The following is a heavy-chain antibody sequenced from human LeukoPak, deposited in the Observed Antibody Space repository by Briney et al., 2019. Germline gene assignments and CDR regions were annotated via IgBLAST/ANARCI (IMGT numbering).Heavy chain of an antibody. CDR3: VRGSNRVPSKGGVSTNSHYYYGMDV. D-gene: IGHD3-16*01. V-gene: IGHV3-74*01. CDR2: IESDGSST. Sequence: PGGSLRLSCAASGFTFSSYWMHWVRQAPGKGLVWVSRIESDGSSTSYADSVKGRFTISRDNAKNSLYLQMNSLRAEDTAVYYCVRGSNRVPSKGGVSTNSHYYYGMDVWGQGTTVTVSS. J-gene: IGHJ6*02. CDR1: GFTFSSYW.